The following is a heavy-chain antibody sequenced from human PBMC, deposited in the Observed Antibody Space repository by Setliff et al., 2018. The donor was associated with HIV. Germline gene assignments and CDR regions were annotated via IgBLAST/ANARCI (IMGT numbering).Heavy chain of an antibody. D-gene: IGHD6-6*01. J-gene: IGHJ4*02. CDR3: ASGYSSSSPRRDY. Sequence: GGSLRLSCAASGFTFSNAWMSWVRQAPGKGLEWVGRIKSKTAGGTTDYAAPVKGRFTISRDNTKNTLNLQMNSMRAEDTAVYYCASGYSSSSPRRDYWGQGTLVTVSS. V-gene: IGHV3-15*01. CDR1: GFTFSNAW. CDR2: IKSKTAGGTT.